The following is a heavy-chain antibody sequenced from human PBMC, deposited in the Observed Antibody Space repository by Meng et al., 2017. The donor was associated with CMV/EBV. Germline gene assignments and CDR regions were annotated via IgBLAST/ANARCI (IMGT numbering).Heavy chain of an antibody. V-gene: IGHV4-34*01. J-gene: IGHJ4*02. CDR1: GGSFSCYY. D-gene: IGHD2-15*01. CDR2: IDHSGST. Sequence: QWPLQQWGAGLWKPSETLSLTCAVYGGSFSCYYWSWIRQPPGKGLEWIGEIDHSGSTNYNPSLKSRVTISVDTSKNQFSLKLSSVTAADTAVYYCASSLTYPDYWGQGTLVTVSS. CDR3: ASSLTYPDY.